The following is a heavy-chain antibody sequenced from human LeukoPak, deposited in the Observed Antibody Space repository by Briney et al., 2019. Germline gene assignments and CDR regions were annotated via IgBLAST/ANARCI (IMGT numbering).Heavy chain of an antibody. J-gene: IGHJ5*02. Sequence: PSETLSLTCAVSGGSISSSSYYWGWIRQPPGKGPDWIGSIYYSGTTYYNPSLKSRVTISVDTSKNQFSLKVSSVTAADTAVYYCARRPTVAGWFDPWGQGILVTVPS. D-gene: IGHD4-23*01. CDR1: GGSISSSSYY. CDR3: ARRPTVAGWFDP. CDR2: IYYSGTT. V-gene: IGHV4-39*01.